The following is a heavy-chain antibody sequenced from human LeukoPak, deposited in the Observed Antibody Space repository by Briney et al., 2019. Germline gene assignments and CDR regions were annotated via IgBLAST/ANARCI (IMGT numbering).Heavy chain of an antibody. CDR2: IWYDGSNK. D-gene: IGHD1-14*01. CDR3: ARDLRTHRSAAYDDFDI. CDR1: GFTFSSYG. Sequence: GRSLRHSCAASGFTFSSYGMHWVRQAPGKGLEWVAVIWYDGSNKYYADSVKGRFTISRDNSKNTLYLQMNSLRAEDTAVYYCARDLRTHRSAAYDDFDIWGQGTMVTVSS. J-gene: IGHJ3*02. V-gene: IGHV3-33*01.